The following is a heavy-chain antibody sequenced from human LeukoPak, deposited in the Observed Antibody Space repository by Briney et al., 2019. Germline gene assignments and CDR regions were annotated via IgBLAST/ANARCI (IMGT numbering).Heavy chain of an antibody. CDR3: ARDFRGVGAPADLLDI. V-gene: IGHV4-34*01. CDR1: GGSFSGYY. D-gene: IGHD2-2*01. J-gene: IGHJ3*02. CDR2: INHSGST. Sequence: PSETLSLTCAVYGGSFSGYYWSWIRQPPGKGLEWIGEINHSGSTNYNPSLKSRVTISVDTSKNQFSLKLSSVTAADTAVYYCARDFRGVGAPADLLDIWGQGTVVTVSS.